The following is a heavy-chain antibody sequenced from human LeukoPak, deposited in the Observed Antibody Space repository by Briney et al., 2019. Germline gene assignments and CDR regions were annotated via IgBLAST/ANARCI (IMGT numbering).Heavy chain of an antibody. D-gene: IGHD3-9*01. V-gene: IGHV3-21*01. CDR1: GFTFSSYA. CDR3: ARVQSSVLRYFDWEDYYYYGMDV. CDR2: ISSSSSYI. Sequence: PGGSLRLSCAASGFTFSSYAMSWVRQAPGKGLEWVSSISSSSSYIYYADSVKGRFTISRDNAKNSLYLQMNSLRAEDTAVYYCARVQSSVLRYFDWEDYYYYGMDVWGQGTTVTVSS. J-gene: IGHJ6*02.